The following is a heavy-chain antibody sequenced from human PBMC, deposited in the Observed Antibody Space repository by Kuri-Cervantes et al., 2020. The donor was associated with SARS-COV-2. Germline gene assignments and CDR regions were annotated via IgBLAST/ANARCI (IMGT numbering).Heavy chain of an antibody. V-gene: IGHV1-24*01. Sequence: ASVKDTCKASGYTLTELSMHWVRQAPGKGLEWMGGFDPEDGETIYAQKFQGRVTITAEKSPNTAFMELSSLKSEDTAVYYCARTIYSSSLDACDLWGQGTLVTVSS. CDR3: ARTIYSSSLDACDL. CDR2: FDPEDGET. CDR1: GYTLTELS. D-gene: IGHD6-19*01. J-gene: IGHJ3*01.